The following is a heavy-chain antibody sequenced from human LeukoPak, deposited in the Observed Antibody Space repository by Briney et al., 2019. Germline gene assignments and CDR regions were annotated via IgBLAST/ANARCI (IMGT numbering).Heavy chain of an antibody. CDR1: GFTFSSYG. CDR2: IRYDGSNK. J-gene: IGHJ3*02. D-gene: IGHD2-8*01. CDR3: AKGIVLMVYAPTDAFDI. Sequence: PGGSLRLSCAASGFTFSSYGMHWVRQAPGNGLEWVAFIRYDGSNKYYADSVKGRFTISRDNSKNTLYLQMNSLRAEDTAVYYCAKGIVLMVYAPTDAFDIWGQGTMVTVSS. V-gene: IGHV3-30*02.